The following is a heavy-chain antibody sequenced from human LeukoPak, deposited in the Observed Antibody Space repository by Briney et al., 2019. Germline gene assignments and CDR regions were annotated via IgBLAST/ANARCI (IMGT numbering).Heavy chain of an antibody. Sequence: SGGSLRLSCAASGFTFSNFGLNWVRQAPGKGLEWVSSISSSSSSIFYADSVKGRFTISRDNAKNSLYLQMNSLRAEDTAVYYCAAQWLVRVNIWGQGTMVTVSS. J-gene: IGHJ3*02. D-gene: IGHD6-19*01. CDR1: GFTFSNFG. V-gene: IGHV3-21*01. CDR2: ISSSSSSI. CDR3: AAQWLVRVNI.